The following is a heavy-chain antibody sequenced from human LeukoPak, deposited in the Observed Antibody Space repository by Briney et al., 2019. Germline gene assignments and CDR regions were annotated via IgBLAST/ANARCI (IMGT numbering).Heavy chain of an antibody. D-gene: IGHD3-22*01. Sequence: TSETLSLTCTVSGDSISSIFYYWGWIRQPPGKGLEWLASIYHTGSTYYNPSLKSRVTISVDTSKNQFSLTLNSVTAADTAVYYCVRDQHDSRGYYWFDYWGQGTLVTVSS. CDR2: IYHTGST. CDR1: GDSISSIFYY. J-gene: IGHJ4*02. CDR3: VRDQHDSRGYYWFDY. V-gene: IGHV4-39*07.